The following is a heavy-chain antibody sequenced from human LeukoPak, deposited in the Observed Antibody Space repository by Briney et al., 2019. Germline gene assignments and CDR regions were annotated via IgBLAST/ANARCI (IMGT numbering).Heavy chain of an antibody. CDR3: RPASGTYFAVFDF. Sequence: GGSLRLSCTASGVSFSSLAMSWVRQAPGKGPEWVSGITGSGGSTYYAESVKGRLTISRDNSKNTLYLQMNSLRVEDTAICATRPASGTYFAVFDFWGQGTLVTVSS. CDR1: GVSFSSLA. D-gene: IGHD1-26*01. V-gene: IGHV3-23*01. CDR2: ITGSGGST. J-gene: IGHJ4*02.